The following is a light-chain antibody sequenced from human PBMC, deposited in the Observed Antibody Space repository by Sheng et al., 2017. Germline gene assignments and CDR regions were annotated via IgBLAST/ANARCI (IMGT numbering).Light chain of an antibody. CDR3: QQYNTWPPYT. V-gene: IGKV3-15*01. J-gene: IGKJ2*01. Sequence: EIVMTQSPATLSVSPGERATLSCRASQSISSNLAWYQQRLGQAPRLLIYGASTRATSIPDRFSGSGSGTDFTLTISSLQSEDFAVYYCQQYNTWPPYTFGQGTTLEIK. CDR2: GAS. CDR1: QSISSN.